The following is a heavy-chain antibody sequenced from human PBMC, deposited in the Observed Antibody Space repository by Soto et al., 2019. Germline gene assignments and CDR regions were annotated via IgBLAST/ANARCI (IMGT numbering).Heavy chain of an antibody. CDR1: VFSIIITHC. J-gene: IGHJ4*02. V-gene: IGHV4-4*02. CDR3: ERGTQY. Sequence: PSSTXSLTCSFSVFSIIITHCWTWFRQSPGKGLEWIGEIYHNGTTNYNPSLKSRLTISVYTSKNHFSLSLTPVTVRDTATYFCERGTQYWGQGKLV. CDR2: IYHNGTT.